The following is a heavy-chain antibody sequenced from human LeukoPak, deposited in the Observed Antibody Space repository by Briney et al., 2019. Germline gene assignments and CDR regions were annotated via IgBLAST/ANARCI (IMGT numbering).Heavy chain of an antibody. V-gene: IGHV3-21*01. CDR2: ISSSSSYI. J-gene: IGHJ4*02. D-gene: IGHD6-19*01. CDR3: ARSRSSIAVAGTGDY. CDR1: GFTFSSYS. Sequence: PGGSLRLSCAASGFTFSSYSMNWVRQAPGKGLEWVSSISSSSSYIYYADSVKGRFTISRDNAKNSLYLQMNSLRAEDTAVYYCARSRSSIAVAGTGDYWGQGTLVTVSS.